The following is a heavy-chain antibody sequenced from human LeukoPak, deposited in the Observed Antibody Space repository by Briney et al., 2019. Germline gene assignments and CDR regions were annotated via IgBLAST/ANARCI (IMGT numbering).Heavy chain of an antibody. Sequence: PSETLSLTCAVYGGSFSGYYWSWIRQPPGKGLEWIGEINHSGSTNYNPSLKSRVTISVDTSKNQFSLKLSSVTAADTAVYYCAGGRRDGYNSDPWGYWGQGTLVTVSS. V-gene: IGHV4-34*01. CDR2: INHSGST. CDR3: AGGRRDGYNSDPWGY. D-gene: IGHD5-12*01. J-gene: IGHJ4*02. CDR1: GGSFSGYY.